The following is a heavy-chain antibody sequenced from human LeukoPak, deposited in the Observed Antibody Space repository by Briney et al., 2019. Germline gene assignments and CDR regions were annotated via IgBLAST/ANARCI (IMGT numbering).Heavy chain of an antibody. Sequence: PGGSLRLSCAASGVTVSSNYMSWVRQAPGKGLEWVSVIYSGGSTYYAKSVKGRFTISRDNSKDTLYLQLNSLRVEDTAVYYCARVSENYYYYGMDVWGQGTTVTVSS. V-gene: IGHV3-66*02. CDR3: ARVSENYYYYGMDV. J-gene: IGHJ6*02. CDR2: IYSGGST. CDR1: GVTVSSNY.